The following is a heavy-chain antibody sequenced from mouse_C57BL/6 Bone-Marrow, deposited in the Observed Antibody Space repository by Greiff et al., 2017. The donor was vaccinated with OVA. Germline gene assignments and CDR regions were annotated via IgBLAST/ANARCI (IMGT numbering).Heavy chain of an antibody. D-gene: IGHD2-4*01. J-gene: IGHJ2*01. CDR1: GFTFSDYG. CDR2: ISRGSSTI. CDR3: ARSDYDYFDY. V-gene: IGHV5-17*01. Sequence: EVKLVESGGGLVKPGGSLKLSCAASGFTFSDYGMHWVRQAPEKGLEWVAYISRGSSTIYYADTVKGRFTISRDNAKSTLFLQMTSLRSEDTAMYYCARSDYDYFDYWGQGTTLTVSS.